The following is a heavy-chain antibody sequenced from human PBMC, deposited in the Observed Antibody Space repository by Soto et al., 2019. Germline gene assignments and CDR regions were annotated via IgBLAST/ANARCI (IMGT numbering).Heavy chain of an antibody. D-gene: IGHD3-10*01. CDR1: GFTFSDCS. Sequence: PGGSLRLSCAASGFTFSDCSMHWVRQAPGKGLEWVASTSYNGNNKYYGDSVKGRFTISRDNSKNTPHLEMITLRPEDTAVYYCAKDIKCEDFTYGYFYYGMDVWGQGTTVTVSS. CDR2: TSYNGNNK. V-gene: IGHV3-30*18. J-gene: IGHJ6*02. CDR3: AKDIKCEDFTYGYFYYGMDV.